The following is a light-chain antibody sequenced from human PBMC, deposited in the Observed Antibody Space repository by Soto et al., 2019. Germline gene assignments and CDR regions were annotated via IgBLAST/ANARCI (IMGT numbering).Light chain of an antibody. Sequence: DIQMTQSPSTLSASVGDRVTITCRASQTINSWLAWYQQKPGKAPKVLIFDASSLKTGVPSRFSGSGSGTEFTLTISNLQPDDFATYYCQQYDDSARYKFGQGTNLDIK. V-gene: IGKV1-5*01. J-gene: IGKJ2*01. CDR2: DAS. CDR3: QQYDDSARYK. CDR1: QTINSW.